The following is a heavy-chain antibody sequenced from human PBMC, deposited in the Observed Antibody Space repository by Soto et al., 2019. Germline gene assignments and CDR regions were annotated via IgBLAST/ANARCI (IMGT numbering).Heavy chain of an antibody. D-gene: IGHD3-10*01. Sequence: GSLRLSCAASGFTFSGYSVNWVRQAPGRGLEWVSYISSGSKTIYYAESVKGRFTVSRDNARNSQYLQMNSLRDEDTAVYYCVREDTLGVSSFDYWGQGTLVTVSS. V-gene: IGHV3-48*02. J-gene: IGHJ4*02. CDR3: VREDTLGVSSFDY. CDR1: GFTFSGYS. CDR2: ISSGSKTI.